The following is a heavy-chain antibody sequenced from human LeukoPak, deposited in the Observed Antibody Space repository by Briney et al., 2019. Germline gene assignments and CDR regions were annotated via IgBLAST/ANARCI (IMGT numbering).Heavy chain of an antibody. D-gene: IGHD4-17*01. Sequence: ASVKVSCKASGYTFTSCYMHWVRQAPGQGLEWMGIINPSGGSTSYAQKFQGRVTMTRDTSTSTVYMELSSLRSEDTAVYYCARVGPDYGDYGRVFAYWGQGTLVTVSS. V-gene: IGHV1-46*01. CDR3: ARVGPDYGDYGRVFAY. CDR2: INPSGGST. CDR1: GYTFTSCY. J-gene: IGHJ4*02.